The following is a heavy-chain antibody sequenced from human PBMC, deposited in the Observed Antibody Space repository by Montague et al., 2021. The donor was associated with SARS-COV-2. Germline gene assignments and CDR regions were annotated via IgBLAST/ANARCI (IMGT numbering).Heavy chain of an antibody. Sequence: TLSLTCTVSIGSISSGSYYWSWIRQPAGKGLEWIGRIYTSGSTTYNPSLKSRVTISVDTSKNQFSLKLSSVTAADTAVYYCARGGYNSGWNGLHRFDPWGQVTRVTGS. CDR2: IYTSGST. D-gene: IGHD6-25*01. J-gene: IGHJ5*02. CDR1: IGSISSGSYY. CDR3: ARGGYNSGWNGLHRFDP. V-gene: IGHV4-61*02.